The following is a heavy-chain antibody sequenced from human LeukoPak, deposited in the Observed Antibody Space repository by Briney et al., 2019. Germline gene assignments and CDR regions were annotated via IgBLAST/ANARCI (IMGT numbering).Heavy chain of an antibody. Sequence: SVKVSCKASGGTFSSYAISWVRQAPGQGLEWMGRIIPILGIANYAQKFQGRVTITADKSTSTAYMELSSLRSEDTAVYYCARVKAGIVVVPAALVFDPWGQGTLVTVSS. V-gene: IGHV1-69*04. D-gene: IGHD2-2*01. CDR2: IIPILGIA. J-gene: IGHJ5*02. CDR3: ARVKAGIVVVPAALVFDP. CDR1: GGTFSSYA.